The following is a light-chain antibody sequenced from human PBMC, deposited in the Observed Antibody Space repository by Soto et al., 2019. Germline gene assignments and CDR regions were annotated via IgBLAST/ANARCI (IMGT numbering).Light chain of an antibody. CDR3: QHYNNWPPWT. J-gene: IGKJ1*01. Sequence: EIVMTQSPATLSVSPGERATLSCRASQSVRSNLAWYQQKPGQAPRLLIYDASTRATGIPARFSGSGSGTEFTLTISSLQSEDFAVYYCQHYNNWPPWTFDQGTKVEI. CDR2: DAS. V-gene: IGKV3D-15*01. CDR1: QSVRSN.